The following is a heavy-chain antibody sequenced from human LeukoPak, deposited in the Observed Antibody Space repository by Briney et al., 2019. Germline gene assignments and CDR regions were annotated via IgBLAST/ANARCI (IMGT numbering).Heavy chain of an antibody. D-gene: IGHD6-19*01. CDR2: IYYSGST. CDR1: GGSISSGNYW. CDR3: ASGNSGWYYFDY. V-gene: IGHV4-31*03. Sequence: PSETLSLTCTVSGGSISSGNYWWSWIRQHPGKGLEWIGYIYYSGSTLYNPSLQSRASISVDTSKNQFSLRLNSVTAADTAVYYCASGNSGWYYFDYWGQGTLVTVSS. J-gene: IGHJ4*02.